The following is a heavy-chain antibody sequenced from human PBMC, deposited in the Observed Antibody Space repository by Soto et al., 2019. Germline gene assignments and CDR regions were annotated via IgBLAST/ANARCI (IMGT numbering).Heavy chain of an antibody. D-gene: IGHD2-21*02. V-gene: IGHV4-39*01. Sequence: SETLSLTCTVSGGSINTYNLFWAWIRQPPGKGLEWIASVHYSGNAYYNPSLTTRVTISRDTSKNRVSLELRSVTAADTAVYYCARVNVTLDFWGQGTLVTVSS. J-gene: IGHJ4*02. CDR1: GGSINTYNLF. CDR3: ARVNVTLDF. CDR2: VHYSGNA.